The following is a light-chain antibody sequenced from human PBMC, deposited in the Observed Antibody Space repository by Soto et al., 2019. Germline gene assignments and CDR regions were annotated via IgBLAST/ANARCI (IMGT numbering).Light chain of an antibody. CDR1: QSVFSNY. Sequence: LTQSPGTLSASPEERATLSCRAIQSVFSNYLAWYQQKPGQSPRLLIYGASNRAAGTPDRFSGSGSGTDFSLTISRLEPEDVAVYYCQPYGNSPLTFGQGTKVDIK. CDR3: QPYGNSPLT. CDR2: GAS. V-gene: IGKV3-20*01. J-gene: IGKJ1*01.